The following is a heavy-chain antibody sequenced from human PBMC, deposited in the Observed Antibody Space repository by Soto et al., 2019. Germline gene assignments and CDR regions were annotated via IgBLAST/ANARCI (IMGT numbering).Heavy chain of an antibody. Sequence: PGGSLRLSCGASGFIFNKAWMAWVRQAPGKGLEWVGRIKSNVDGGTTDYAAPVQGRFSITRDDARNTLSRQMNSLKTEDTAVYYCTTDGGIMAPPLFDYWGQGTLVTVSS. J-gene: IGHJ4*02. CDR2: IKSNVDGGTT. D-gene: IGHD1-26*01. V-gene: IGHV3-15*01. CDR3: TTDGGIMAPPLFDY. CDR1: GFIFNKAW.